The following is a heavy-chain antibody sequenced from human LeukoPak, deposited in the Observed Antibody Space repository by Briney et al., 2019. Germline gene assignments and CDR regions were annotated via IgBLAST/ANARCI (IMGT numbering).Heavy chain of an antibody. CDR3: AKDGDGYNLD. V-gene: IGHV1-2*02. CDR2: INSNNGDT. D-gene: IGHD5-24*01. J-gene: IGHJ4*02. CDR1: GYTFTGYY. Sequence: ASVKVSCKASGYTFTGYYLHWVRQAPGQGLEWVGGINSNNGDTHYAQNFQGRVTMTRDTSISTAYMELSRLGSDDTAVYYCAKDGDGYNLDWGQGTLVTVSS.